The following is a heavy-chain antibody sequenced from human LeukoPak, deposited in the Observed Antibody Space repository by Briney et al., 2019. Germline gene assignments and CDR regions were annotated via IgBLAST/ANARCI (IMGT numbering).Heavy chain of an antibody. D-gene: IGHD2-15*01. CDR2: IYPGDSDS. CDR3: ARCVGSGGSCYNNWFDP. J-gene: IGHJ5*02. V-gene: IGHV5-51*01. CDR1: GYSFTSYW. Sequence: GESLKISCKGSGYSFTSYWIGWVRQTPGEGLEWMGVIYPGDSDSATSPSFQGQVTMSVDKSINTAYLQWSSLKASDTAMYYCARCVGSGGSCYNNWFDPWGQGTLVTVSS.